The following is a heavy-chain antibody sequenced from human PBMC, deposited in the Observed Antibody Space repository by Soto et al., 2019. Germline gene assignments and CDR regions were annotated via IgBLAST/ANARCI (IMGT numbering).Heavy chain of an antibody. CDR1: GGSISSSSYY. J-gene: IGHJ6*02. Sequence: PSETLSLTCTVSGGSISSSSYYWCWIRQPPGKGLDWIGSIYYSGSTYYNPSLKSRVTISVDTSKNQFSLKLSSVTAADTAVYYCARRIAARPGPLQCYYGMDVWGQGTTVTVSS. CDR2: IYYSGST. V-gene: IGHV4-39*01. D-gene: IGHD6-6*01. CDR3: ARRIAARPGPLQCYYGMDV.